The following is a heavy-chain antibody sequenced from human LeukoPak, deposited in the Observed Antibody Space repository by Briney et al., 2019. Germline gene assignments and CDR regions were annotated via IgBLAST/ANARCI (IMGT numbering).Heavy chain of an antibody. J-gene: IGHJ3*02. CDR3: ARHCCSGPAKRVFDI. D-gene: IGHD2-15*01. CDR2: VSYSGNT. V-gene: IGHV4-39*01. Sequence: SETLSLTCTISGGSIISSDYHWGWVRQPPGKGLEWIGTVSYSGNTDYNPSLRSRVTISVDTSNNQFSLRLGSVTAADTAVYHCARHCCSGPAKRVFDIWGQGTMVTVSS. CDR1: GGSIISSDYH.